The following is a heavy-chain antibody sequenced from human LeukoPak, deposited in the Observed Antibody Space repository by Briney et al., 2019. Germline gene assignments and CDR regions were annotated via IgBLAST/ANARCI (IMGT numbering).Heavy chain of an antibody. CDR2: INPSGGST. CDR3: ARDLSLWFGEGPFDY. CDR1: GYTFTSYY. J-gene: IGHJ4*02. D-gene: IGHD3-10*01. Sequence: ASVKVSCKASGYTFTSYYMHWVRQAPGQGLEWMGIINPSGGSTSYAQKFQGRVTMTRDTSTSTVYMELSSLRSEDTAVYYCARDLSLWFGEGPFDYWGQGTLVTVSS. V-gene: IGHV1-46*01.